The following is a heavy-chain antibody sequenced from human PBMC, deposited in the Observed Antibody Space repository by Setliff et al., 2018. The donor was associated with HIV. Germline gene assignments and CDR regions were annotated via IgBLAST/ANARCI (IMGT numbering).Heavy chain of an antibody. CDR1: GGSISTSNYY. CDR2: VDYTGST. CDR3: ARVPGRDYYDTSGDFDY. D-gene: IGHD3-22*01. Sequence: SETLSLTCTVSGGSISTSNYYWGWVRQPPGKGLEWVGNVDYTGSTYYNPSLKSRVTISVDTSKNQFSLKVTSVTAADTAVYYCARVPGRDYYDTSGDFDYWGLGTLVTVSS. J-gene: IGHJ4*02. V-gene: IGHV4-39*07.